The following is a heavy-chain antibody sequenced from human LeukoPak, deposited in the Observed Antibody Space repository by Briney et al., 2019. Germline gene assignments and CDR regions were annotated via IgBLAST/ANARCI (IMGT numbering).Heavy chain of an antibody. J-gene: IGHJ4*02. CDR1: GFTFSSYS. D-gene: IGHD2-2*01. CDR3: ASRGGYCSSTSCQGYYFDY. Sequence: GGSLRLSCAASGFTFSSYSMNWVRQAPGKGLEWVSSISSSSSYIYYADSVKGRFTISRDNAKNSLYLQMNSLRAEDRAVYYCASRGGYCSSTSCQGYYFDYWGQGTLVTVSS. CDR2: ISSSSSYI. V-gene: IGHV3-21*01.